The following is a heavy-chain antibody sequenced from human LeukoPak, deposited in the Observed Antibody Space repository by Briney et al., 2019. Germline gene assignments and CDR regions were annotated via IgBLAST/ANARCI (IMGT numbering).Heavy chain of an antibody. D-gene: IGHD3-10*01. CDR2: IIPIFGTA. V-gene: IGHV1-69*05. J-gene: IGHJ4*02. CDR3: ARDASSSHYYGSGSYRY. CDR1: GGTFSSYA. Sequence: SVKVSCKASGGTFSSYAISWVRQAPGQGLEWMGGIIPIFGTANYAQKFQGRVTITTDESTSTAYMELSSLRSEDTAVYCCARDASSSHYYGSGSYRYWGQGTLVTVSS.